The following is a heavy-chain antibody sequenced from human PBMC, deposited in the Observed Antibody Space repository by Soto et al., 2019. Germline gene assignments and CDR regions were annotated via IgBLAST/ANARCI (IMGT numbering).Heavy chain of an antibody. V-gene: IGHV4-34*02. Sequence: QVLLQQWGAGLLEPSETLTLACAVYGGSFSAYYWTWIRQPPGKGLEWIGEIDHLGNTNYNPSLKSRVTISVDTSKNQFSLKLSSVTAADTAVYYCARGPVLGLFDYWGQGTLVTVSS. D-gene: IGHD7-27*01. CDR3: ARGPVLGLFDY. CDR1: GGSFSAYY. CDR2: IDHLGNT. J-gene: IGHJ4*02.